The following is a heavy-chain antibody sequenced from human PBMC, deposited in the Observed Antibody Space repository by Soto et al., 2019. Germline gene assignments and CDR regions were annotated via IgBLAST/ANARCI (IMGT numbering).Heavy chain of an antibody. V-gene: IGHV3-33*01. CDR1: GFTFSSYG. CDR2: IGYDGSNK. Sequence: PGGSLRLSCAASGFTFSSYGMHWVRQAPGKGLEWVAVIGYDGSNKYYADSVKGRFTISRDNSKNTLYLQMNSLRAEDTAVYYCARVRSSARPGSGYYYYMDVWGKGTTVTVSS. D-gene: IGHD6-6*01. CDR3: ARVRSSARPGSGYYYYMDV. J-gene: IGHJ6*03.